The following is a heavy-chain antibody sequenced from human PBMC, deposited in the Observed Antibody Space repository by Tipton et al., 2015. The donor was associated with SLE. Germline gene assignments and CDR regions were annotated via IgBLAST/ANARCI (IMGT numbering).Heavy chain of an antibody. CDR3: AKDRFRFDP. D-gene: IGHD2-21*01. V-gene: IGHV3-23*03. CDR2: IYSGGST. CDR1: GFTFSSYV. J-gene: IGHJ5*02. Sequence: TLSLTCAASGFTFSSYVMSWVRQAPGKGLEWVSVIYSGGSTYYADSVKGRFTISRDNSKNTLYLQMNSLRAEDTAVYYCAKDRFRFDPWGQGTLATVSS.